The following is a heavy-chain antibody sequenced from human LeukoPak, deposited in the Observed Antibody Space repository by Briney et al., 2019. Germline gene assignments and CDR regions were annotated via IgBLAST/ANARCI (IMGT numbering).Heavy chain of an antibody. CDR2: FDPEDGET. J-gene: IGHJ1*01. Sequence: ASVKVSCKVSGDTLTELSMHWVRQAPGKGLEWMGGFDPEDGETIYAQKFQGRVTMTEDTSTDTTYMELSSLRSEDTAVYYCATVVRDGDYGYFQHWGQGTLVTVSS. CDR1: GDTLTELS. CDR3: ATVVRDGDYGYFQH. V-gene: IGHV1-24*01. D-gene: IGHD4-17*01.